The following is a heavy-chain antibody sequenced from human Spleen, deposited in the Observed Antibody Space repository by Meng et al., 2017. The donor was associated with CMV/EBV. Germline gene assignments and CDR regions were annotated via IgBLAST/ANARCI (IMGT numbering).Heavy chain of an antibody. Sequence: ASGYTFTSYDINWVRQATGQGLEWMGWMNPNSGNTGYAQKFQGRVTMTRNTSISTAYMELSSLRSEDTAVYYCARGRLSSRNNWFDPWGQGTLVTVSS. CDR3: ARGRLSSRNNWFDP. D-gene: IGHD6-13*01. CDR2: MNPNSGNT. V-gene: IGHV1-8*01. CDR1: GYTFTSYD. J-gene: IGHJ5*02.